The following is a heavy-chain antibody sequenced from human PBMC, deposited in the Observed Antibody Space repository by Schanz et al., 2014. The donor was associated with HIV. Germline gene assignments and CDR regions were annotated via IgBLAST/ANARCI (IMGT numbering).Heavy chain of an antibody. CDR2: IIFNILII. CDR1: GFTLEDYS. J-gene: IGHJ6*02. Sequence: EVQLMESGGGLVQPGRSLRLSCAASGFTLEDYSIHFFLQSPFNFLYFFSFIIFNILIIFDFYAVKGRFTISRDNANNFVYLEMNGLRVEDTALYYCAKGIMGATEYYYGMDVWGQGTMVTVSS. CDR3: AKGIMGATEYYYGMDV. D-gene: IGHD1-26*01. V-gene: IGHV3-9*01.